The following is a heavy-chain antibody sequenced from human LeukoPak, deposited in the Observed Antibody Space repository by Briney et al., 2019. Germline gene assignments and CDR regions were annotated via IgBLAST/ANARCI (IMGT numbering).Heavy chain of an antibody. Sequence: GGSLRLSCAASGFTFSRYDMHGVRQATGKGLEWVSGIRSVGDTYYPGSVKGRFTVSRENAKNSLYLQMNSLRAGDTAVYYCARGLPGGFDYWGQGTLVTVSS. J-gene: IGHJ4*02. CDR1: GFTFSRYD. CDR2: IRSVGDT. V-gene: IGHV3-13*01. CDR3: ARGLPGGFDY. D-gene: IGHD3-16*01.